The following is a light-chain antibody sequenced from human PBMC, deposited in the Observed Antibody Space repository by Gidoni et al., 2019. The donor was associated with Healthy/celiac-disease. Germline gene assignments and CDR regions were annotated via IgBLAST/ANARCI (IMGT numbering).Light chain of an antibody. CDR1: QSLLHSNGYNY. Sequence: EIVMTQSPLSLHVTPGEPASISCRSSQSLLHSNGYNYLDWYLQKPGQSPQLLIYLGSNRASGVPDRFSGSGSGTDFTLKISRVEAEDVGVYYCMQALQTPGTFGQGTKLEIK. CDR2: LGS. J-gene: IGKJ2*01. CDR3: MQALQTPGT. V-gene: IGKV2-28*01.